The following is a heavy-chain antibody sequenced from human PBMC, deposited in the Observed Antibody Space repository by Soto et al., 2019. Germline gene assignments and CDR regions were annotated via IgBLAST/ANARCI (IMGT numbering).Heavy chain of an antibody. V-gene: IGHV4-31*11. J-gene: IGHJ5*01. Sequence: SETLSLTCAVSGGSISSGGYYWSWIRQHPEKGLEWIGYIYYSGRTDYNPSLKSRVTISGDTSKNQFSLKLSSVTAADTAVYYCARGYSNGYLGNWFESWGQGTLVTVSS. CDR3: ARGYSNGYLGNWFES. CDR2: IYYSGRT. D-gene: IGHD3-22*01. CDR1: GGSISSGGYY.